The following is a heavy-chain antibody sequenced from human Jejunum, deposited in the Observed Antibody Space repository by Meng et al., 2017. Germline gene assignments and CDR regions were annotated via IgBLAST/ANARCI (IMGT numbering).Heavy chain of an antibody. CDR1: GGSISGYY. Sequence: SETLSLTCTVSGGSISGYYWSWIRQSPRKGLEWIGYIYHSGSTNYNPSLKSRVTISLDTSKNEFSLEMTSVTAADTAVYYCARSNYYDSSGYYFDDWGQGTRVT. J-gene: IGHJ4*02. CDR2: IYHSGST. D-gene: IGHD3-22*01. V-gene: IGHV4-59*01. CDR3: ARSNYYDSSGYYFDD.